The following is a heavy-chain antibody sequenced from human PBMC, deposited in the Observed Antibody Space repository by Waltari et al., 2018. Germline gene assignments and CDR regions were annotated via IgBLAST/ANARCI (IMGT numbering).Heavy chain of an antibody. CDR3: AKTPLVTVGYFDQ. V-gene: IGHV3-23*01. CDR1: GFTFSTHA. Sequence: EAQLLESGGGLVQPGVSLRLSCADFGFTFSTHALTWVRQAPAKELEWVSTISGSADYTYYADSVKGRFTISRDNSKNMLYLQMNSIRAEDTAVYYCAKTPLVTVGYFDQWGQGTMVTVSS. D-gene: IGHD1-26*01. CDR2: ISGSADYT. J-gene: IGHJ4*02.